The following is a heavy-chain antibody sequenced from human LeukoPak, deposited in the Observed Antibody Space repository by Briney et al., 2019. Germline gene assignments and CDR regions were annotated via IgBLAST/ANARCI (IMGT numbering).Heavy chain of an antibody. Sequence: ASVKVSCKASGYTFTSYGISWVRQAPGQGLEWMGWISAYNGNTNYAQKLQGRVTMTTDTSTSTAYMELRSLRSDDTAVYYCARVDAGEGGYSYGFDYWGQGTLVTVSS. J-gene: IGHJ4*02. CDR2: ISAYNGNT. V-gene: IGHV1-18*01. CDR1: GYTFTSYG. CDR3: ARVDAGEGGYSYGFDY. D-gene: IGHD5-18*01.